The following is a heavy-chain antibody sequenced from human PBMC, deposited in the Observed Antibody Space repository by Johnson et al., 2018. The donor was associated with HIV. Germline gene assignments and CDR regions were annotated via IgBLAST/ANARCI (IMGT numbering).Heavy chain of an antibody. Sequence: VQLVESGGGLVQPGGSLRLSCAASGFTVSSNYMSWVRQAPGKGLEWVSVIYSGGSTYYADSVKGRFTISRDDSKNTLYLQMNSLKTEDTAVYYCTTEFYVCWGGGYDAFDIWGQGTMVTVSS. J-gene: IGHJ3*02. CDR2: IYSGGST. CDR1: GFTVSSNY. V-gene: IGHV3-66*01. D-gene: IGHD3-16*01. CDR3: TTEFYVCWGGGYDAFDI.